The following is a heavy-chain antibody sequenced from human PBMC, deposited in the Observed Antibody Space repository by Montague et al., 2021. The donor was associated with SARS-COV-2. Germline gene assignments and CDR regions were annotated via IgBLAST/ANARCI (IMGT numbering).Heavy chain of an antibody. J-gene: IGHJ4*02. V-gene: IGHV4-31*03. Sequence: TLSLTCTVSGGSTSSGGYYWSWIRQHPGKGLEWIGYIYYSGSNYYNPSLKRRVTISVDTSKNQFSLKLSSVTAADTAVYYCSRLTAGYCSGGSCYWGTGFDSWGQGTLVTVSS. CDR1: GGSTSSGGYY. CDR2: IYYSGSN. CDR3: SRLTAGYCSGGSCYWGTGFDS. D-gene: IGHD2-15*01.